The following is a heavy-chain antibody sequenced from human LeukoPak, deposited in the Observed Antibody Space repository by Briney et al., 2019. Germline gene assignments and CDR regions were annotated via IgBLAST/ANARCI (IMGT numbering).Heavy chain of an antibody. J-gene: IGHJ4*02. CDR2: IIPIFVTA. CDR3: ARAGAFGYSGSYYRFDY. D-gene: IGHD1-26*01. V-gene: IGHV1-69*13. CDR1: GGSFSSYA. Sequence: SVKVSCKASGGSFSSYAISWVRQAPGQGLEWMGGIIPIFVTANYAQKFQGRVTITADESTSTAYMELSSLRSEDTAVYYCARAGAFGYSGSYYRFDYWGQGTLVTDSS.